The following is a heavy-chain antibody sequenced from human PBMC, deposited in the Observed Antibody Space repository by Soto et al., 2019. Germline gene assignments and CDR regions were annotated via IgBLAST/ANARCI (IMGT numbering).Heavy chain of an antibody. J-gene: IGHJ6*02. CDR1: GFTFSSYG. CDR3: ASEYCSGGRCYYYGMDV. Sequence: QGQLVESGGGVVQPGRSLRLSCAASGFTFSSYGMHWVRQAPGKGLEWVAVIWYDGSNKYYADSVKGRFTISRDNSKNTLYLQMHSLRAEDTAVYYCASEYCSGGRCYYYGMDVWGQGTTVTVSS. CDR2: IWYDGSNK. V-gene: IGHV3-33*01. D-gene: IGHD2-15*01.